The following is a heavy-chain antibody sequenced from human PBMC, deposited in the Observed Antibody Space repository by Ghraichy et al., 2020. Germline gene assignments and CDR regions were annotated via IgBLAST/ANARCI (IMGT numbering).Heavy chain of an antibody. CDR2: IYYSGST. J-gene: IGHJ4*02. CDR1: GGSVSSGSYY. V-gene: IGHV4-61*01. D-gene: IGHD4-11*01. CDR3: ARGTTVSGFDY. Sequence: SQTLSLTCTVSGGSVSSGSYYWSWIRQPPGKGLEWIGYIYYSGSTNYNPSLKSRVTISVDTSKNQFSLKLSSVTAADTAVYYCARGTTVSGFDYWGQGTLVTVSS.